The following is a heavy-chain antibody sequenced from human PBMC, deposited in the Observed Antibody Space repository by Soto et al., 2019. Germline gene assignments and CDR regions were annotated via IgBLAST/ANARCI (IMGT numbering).Heavy chain of an antibody. J-gene: IGHJ6*02. CDR2: IYNSGTT. D-gene: IGHD3-10*01. V-gene: IGHV4-61*01. Sequence: NPSETLSLTCIVSGGSLNSGSNYWSWIRQPPGKGLEWIGYIYNSGTTNYSPSLKSRLTISADTSKNQFSLRLSSVTAADSAVYYCARDRGGSVINAQYHFGMDVWGQGTTVTVSS. CDR3: ARDRGGSVINAQYHFGMDV. CDR1: GGSLNSGSNY.